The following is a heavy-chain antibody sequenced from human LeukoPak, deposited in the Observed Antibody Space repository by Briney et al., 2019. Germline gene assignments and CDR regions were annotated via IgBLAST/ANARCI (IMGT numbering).Heavy chain of an antibody. J-gene: IGHJ5*02. CDR3: ATVSVAVVVAATSNWLDP. D-gene: IGHD2-15*01. CDR1: GYTFTSYT. V-gene: IGHV1-3*01. CDR2: INAGNGNT. Sequence: ASVTVSCKASGYTFTSYTMHWVRQAPGQRLEWMGWINAGNGNTKYSQKFQGRVTITRDTSASTAYMELSSLRSEDTAVYYCATVSVAVVVAATSNWLDPWGQGTLVTVSS.